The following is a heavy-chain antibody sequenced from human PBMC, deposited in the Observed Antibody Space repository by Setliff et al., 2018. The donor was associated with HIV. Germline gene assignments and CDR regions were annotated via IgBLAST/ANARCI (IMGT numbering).Heavy chain of an antibody. D-gene: IGHD3-22*01. CDR1: GYTFNTYG. CDR2: ISANNGNT. Sequence: VASVKVSCKASGYTFNTYGIGWVRQAPGQGLEWMGWISANNGNTNYAQKLQGRVTMTTDTSTSTAYIELRSLRSDDTAVYYCARSSAYYYDSSGYYTGDYWGQGTLVTVSS. CDR3: ARSSAYYYDSSGYYTGDY. V-gene: IGHV1-18*01. J-gene: IGHJ4*02.